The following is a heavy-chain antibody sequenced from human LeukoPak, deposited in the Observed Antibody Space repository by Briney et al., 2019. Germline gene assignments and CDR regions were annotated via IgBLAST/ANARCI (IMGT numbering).Heavy chain of an antibody. V-gene: IGHV3-48*03. CDR1: GFTFSSYE. J-gene: IGHJ6*04. D-gene: IGHD3-10*02. CDR3: AELGITMIGGV. Sequence: GGSLRLSCAASGFTFSSYEMNCVRQAPGKGLEWVSYISSSGSTIYYADSVKGRFTISRDNAKNSLYLQMNSLRAEDTAVYYCAELGITMIGGVWGKGTTVTISS. CDR2: ISSSGSTI.